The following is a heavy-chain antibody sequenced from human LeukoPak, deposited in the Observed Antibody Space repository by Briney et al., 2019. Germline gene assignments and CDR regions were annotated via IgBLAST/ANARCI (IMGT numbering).Heavy chain of an antibody. J-gene: IGHJ3*02. CDR2: ISGSGGST. CDR3: SKDLWKQGHYYDSSGYYFTGPNAFDI. Sequence: GGSLRLSSAASGFTFSSYAMSWVRQAPGKGLEWVSAISGSGGSTYYADSVKGRFTISRDNSRNTLYLQMNSLRAEDTAVYYCSKDLWKQGHYYDSSGYYFTGPNAFDIWGQGTMVTVSS. V-gene: IGHV3-23*01. D-gene: IGHD3-22*01. CDR1: GFTFSSYA.